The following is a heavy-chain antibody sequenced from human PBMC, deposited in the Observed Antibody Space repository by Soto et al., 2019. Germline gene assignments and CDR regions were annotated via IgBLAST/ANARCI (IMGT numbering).Heavy chain of an antibody. CDR2: IKQDGSEK. CDR1: GFTFSSYW. Sequence: PGGSLRLSCAASGFTFSSYWMSWVRQAPGKGLEGVANIKQDGSEKYYVDSVKGRFTISRDNAKNSLYLQMNSLRAEDTAVYYCARADELGDLRLGFDYWGQGTLVTVPQ. V-gene: IGHV3-7*01. D-gene: IGHD2-21*02. J-gene: IGHJ4*02. CDR3: ARADELGDLRLGFDY.